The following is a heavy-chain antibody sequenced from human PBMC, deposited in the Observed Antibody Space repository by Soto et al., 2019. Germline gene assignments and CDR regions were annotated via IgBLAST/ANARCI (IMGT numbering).Heavy chain of an antibody. V-gene: IGHV4-34*01. CDR3: ARVYRGGYYGSGSYSLNWFGP. D-gene: IGHD3-10*01. CDR2: INHSGST. Sequence: PSETLSLTCAVYGGSFSGYYWSWIRQPPGKGLEWIGEINHSGSTNYNPSLKSRVTISVDTSKNQFSLKLSSVTAADTAVYYCARVYRGGYYGSGSYSLNWFGPWGQGTLVTV. J-gene: IGHJ5*02. CDR1: GGSFSGYY.